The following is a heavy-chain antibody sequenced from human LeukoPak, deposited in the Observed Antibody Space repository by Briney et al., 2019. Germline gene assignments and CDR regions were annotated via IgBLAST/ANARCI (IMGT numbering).Heavy chain of an antibody. CDR3: ARDRPQGYCTNGVCYTRDHDAFDI. Sequence: GGSLRLSCAASGFTFSSYAMHWVRQAPGKGLEWVAVISYDGSNKYYADSVKGRFTISRDNSKNTLYLQMNSLRAEDTAVYYCARDRPQGYCTNGVCYTRDHDAFDIWGQGTMVTVSS. CDR1: GFTFSSYA. V-gene: IGHV3-30*04. CDR2: ISYDGSNK. J-gene: IGHJ3*02. D-gene: IGHD2-8*01.